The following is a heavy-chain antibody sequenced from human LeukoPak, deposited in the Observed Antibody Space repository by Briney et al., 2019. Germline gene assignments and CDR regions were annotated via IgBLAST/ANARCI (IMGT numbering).Heavy chain of an antibody. CDR1: GGSISSYY. CDR3: AREWGLRYFDWLLPFDP. Sequence: PSETLSLTCTVSGGSISSYYWSWIRQPAGKGLEWIGRIYTSGSTNYNPSLKSRVTMSVDTSKNQFSLKLSSVTAADTAVYYCAREWGLRYFDWLLPFDPWGQGTLVTVSS. D-gene: IGHD3-9*01. J-gene: IGHJ5*02. V-gene: IGHV4-4*07. CDR2: IYTSGST.